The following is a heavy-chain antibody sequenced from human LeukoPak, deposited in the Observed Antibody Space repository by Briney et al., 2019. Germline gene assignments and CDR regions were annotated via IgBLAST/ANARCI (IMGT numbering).Heavy chain of an antibody. CDR2: IKSKADEGTT. V-gene: IGHV3-15*01. Sequence: GGSLRLSCIISGFNFTSAWMSWVRQTPGEALEWVGRIKSKADEGTTDYAAPVKGRFTISRDDSKNTLYLQMNSLRTEDTAVYYCTTVGDCDILTGYPIDFWGQGTLVAVSS. CDR3: TTVGDCDILTGYPIDF. CDR1: GFNFTSAW. D-gene: IGHD3-9*01. J-gene: IGHJ4*02.